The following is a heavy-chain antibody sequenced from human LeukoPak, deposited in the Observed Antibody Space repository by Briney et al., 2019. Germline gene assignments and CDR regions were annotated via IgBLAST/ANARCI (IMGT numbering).Heavy chain of an antibody. Sequence: SQTLSLTCTVSGGSISSGDYYWSWIRQPPGKGLEWIGYIYYSGSTYYNQSLKSRVTISVDTSKNQFSLKLSSVTAADTAVYYCARDATPFYYGSGSVADDDAFDIWGQGTMVTVSS. J-gene: IGHJ3*02. V-gene: IGHV4-30-4*01. CDR1: GGSISSGDYY. CDR3: ARDATPFYYGSGSVADDDAFDI. CDR2: IYYSGST. D-gene: IGHD3-10*01.